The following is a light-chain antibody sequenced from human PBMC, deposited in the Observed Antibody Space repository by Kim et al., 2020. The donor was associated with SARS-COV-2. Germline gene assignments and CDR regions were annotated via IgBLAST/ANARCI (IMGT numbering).Light chain of an antibody. J-gene: IGLJ1*01. Sequence: SYELTQPPSVSVSPGQTASITCSGDKLGDKYACWYQQKPGQSPVLVISQDSKRPSGIPERFSGSNSGNTATLTISGTQAMDEADYYCQAWDSSTKVFGTG. CDR3: QAWDSSTKV. V-gene: IGLV3-1*01. CDR1: KLGDKY. CDR2: QDS.